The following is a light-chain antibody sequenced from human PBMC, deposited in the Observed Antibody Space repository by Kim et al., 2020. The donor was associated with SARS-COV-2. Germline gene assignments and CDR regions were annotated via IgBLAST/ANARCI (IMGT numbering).Light chain of an antibody. CDR1: QGISSY. J-gene: IGKJ1*01. Sequence: ASPGDRVTITCRASQGISSYLAWYQQKPGKAPKLLIYAASTLQSGVPLRFSGSGSGTDFTLTISCLQSEDFATYYCQQYYSYPRTFGQGTKVDIK. CDR3: QQYYSYPRT. V-gene: IGKV1-8*01. CDR2: AAS.